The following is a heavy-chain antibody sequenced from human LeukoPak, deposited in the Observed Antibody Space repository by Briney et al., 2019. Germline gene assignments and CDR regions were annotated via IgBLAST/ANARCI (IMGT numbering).Heavy chain of an antibody. V-gene: IGHV3-20*04. CDR3: ARGVVPAARGAFDI. D-gene: IGHD2-2*01. CDR2: INWNGGRT. J-gene: IGHJ3*02. CDR1: GFTFDDYG. Sequence: GGSLRLSCAASGFTFDDYGMSWARQAPAKGLEWVSGINWNGGRTGYADSVKGRFTISRDNAKTSLYLQMNSLRAEDTALYYCARGVVPAARGAFDIWGQGTMFTVSS.